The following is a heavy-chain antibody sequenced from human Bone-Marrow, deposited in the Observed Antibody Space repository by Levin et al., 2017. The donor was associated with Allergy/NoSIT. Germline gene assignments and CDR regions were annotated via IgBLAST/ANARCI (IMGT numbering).Heavy chain of an antibody. J-gene: IGHJ6*02. D-gene: IGHD6-13*01. CDR2: ISYDESDK. V-gene: IGHV3-30*18. Sequence: GGSLRLSCAASGFTFRNYGMYWVRQAPGKGLEWVALISYDESDKYYADSVKGRFTISRDTSKNTLFLQMNSLKSEDTAVYYCAKDKWITAAYSRGGLDVWGQGTTVTVSS. CDR3: AKDKWITAAYSRGGLDV. CDR1: GFTFRNYG.